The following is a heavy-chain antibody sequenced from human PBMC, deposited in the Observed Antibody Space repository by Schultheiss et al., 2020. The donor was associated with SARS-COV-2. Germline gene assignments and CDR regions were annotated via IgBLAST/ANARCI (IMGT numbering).Heavy chain of an antibody. V-gene: IGHV4-39*07. CDR3: AKVKGGNLDY. D-gene: IGHD3-16*01. CDR2: INHSGST. CDR1: GGSIRSSSHC. J-gene: IGHJ4*02. Sequence: SETLSLTCTVSGGSIRSSSHCWGWIRQPPGKGLEWIGEINHSGSTNYNPSLKSRLIISVDKSKNQFSLKLTSVTAADTAVYYCAKVKGGNLDYWGQGTLVTVSS.